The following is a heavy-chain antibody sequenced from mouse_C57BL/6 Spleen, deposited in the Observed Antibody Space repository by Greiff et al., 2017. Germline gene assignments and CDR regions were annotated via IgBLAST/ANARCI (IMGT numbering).Heavy chain of an antibody. V-gene: IGHV1-18*01. J-gene: IGHJ4*01. CDR1: GYTFTNYY. CDR2: INPNNGGT. CDR3: ARESSGYGAMDY. D-gene: IGHD3-2*02. Sequence: EVQLQQSGPELVKPGASVKIPCKASGYTFTNYYMDWVKQSPGKSLEWIGDINPNNGGTIYNQKFKGKATLTVDKSSSTADMELRSLTSEDTAVYYCARESSGYGAMDYWGQGTSVTVSS.